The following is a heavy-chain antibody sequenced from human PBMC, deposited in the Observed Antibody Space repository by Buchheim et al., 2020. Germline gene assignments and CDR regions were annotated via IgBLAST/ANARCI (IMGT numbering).Heavy chain of an antibody. CDR3: ARAKRAKGSNYYYYYGMDV. CDR1: GYTFTSYD. J-gene: IGHJ6*02. V-gene: IGHV1-8*01. D-gene: IGHD1-26*01. Sequence: QVQLVQSGAEVKKPGASVKVSCKASGYTFTSYDINWVRQATGQGLEWMGWMNPNSGNTGYAQKFQGRVTMTRNNSISTAYMELSSLRSEDTAVYYCARAKRAKGSNYYYYYGMDVWGQGTT. CDR2: MNPNSGNT.